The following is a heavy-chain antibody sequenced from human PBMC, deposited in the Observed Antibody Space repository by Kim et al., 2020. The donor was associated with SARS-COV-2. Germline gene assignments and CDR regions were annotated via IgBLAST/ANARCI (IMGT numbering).Heavy chain of an antibody. CDR1: GYSFNTYW. J-gene: IGHJ3*02. V-gene: IGHV5-51*01. CDR2: IYPGDSDT. Sequence: GESLKISCKGSGYSFNTYWIGWVRRMPGKGLEWMGIIYPGDSDTRYSPSFQGQVTISVDKSISTVYLQWSSLTASDTAMYYCARRSTSGRWHPRDAFDIWGQGTVGTVSS. CDR3: ARRSTSGRWHPRDAFDI.